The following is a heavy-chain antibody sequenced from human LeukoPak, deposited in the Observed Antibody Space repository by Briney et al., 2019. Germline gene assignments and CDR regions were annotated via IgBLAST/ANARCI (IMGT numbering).Heavy chain of an antibody. D-gene: IGHD6-19*01. V-gene: IGHV1-2*02. CDR1: GYTFTDYY. CDR2: ISPNSGGT. J-gene: IGHJ1*01. CDR3: ARAGPRGGAVAGTGYFQH. Sequence: ASVKVSCKASGYTFTDYYMRWVRQAPGQGLEWMGWISPNSGGTNYAQKFQGRVTMTRDTSISTAYMDLSRLRSDDTAVYYCARAGPRGGAVAGTGYFQHWGQGTLVTLSS.